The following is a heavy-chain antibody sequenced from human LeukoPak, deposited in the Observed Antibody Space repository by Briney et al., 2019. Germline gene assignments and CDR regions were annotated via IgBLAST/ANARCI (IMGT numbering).Heavy chain of an antibody. CDR1: GYAFTSYD. CDR2: MNPNSGNT. Sequence: ASVKVSCKASGYAFTSYDINWVRQATGQGLEWMGWMNPNSGNTGYAQKFQGRVTMTRNTSISTAYMELSSLRSEDTVVYYCARGHRLLWFGAHYYYYMDVWGKGTTVTISS. J-gene: IGHJ6*03. CDR3: ARGHRLLWFGAHYYYYMDV. D-gene: IGHD3-10*01. V-gene: IGHV1-8*01.